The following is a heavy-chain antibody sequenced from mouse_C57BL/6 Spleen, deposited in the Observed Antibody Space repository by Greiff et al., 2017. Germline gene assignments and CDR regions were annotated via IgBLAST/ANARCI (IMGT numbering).Heavy chain of an antibody. CDR3: ARSGYYYGWYAMDY. V-gene: IGHV1-52*01. D-gene: IGHD1-1*01. CDR1: GYTFTSYW. J-gene: IGHJ4*01. CDR2: IDPSDSET. Sequence: QVQLQQPGAELVRPGSSVKLSCKASGYTFTSYWMHWVKQRPIQGLEWIGNIDPSDSETHYNQKFKDKATLTVYTSSSTAYMQLSSLTSEDSAVYYCARSGYYYGWYAMDYWGQGTSVTVSS.